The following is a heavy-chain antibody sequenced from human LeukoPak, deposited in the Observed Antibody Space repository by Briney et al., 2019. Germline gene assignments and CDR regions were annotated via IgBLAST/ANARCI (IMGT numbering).Heavy chain of an antibody. V-gene: IGHV1-69*13. D-gene: IGHD3-3*01. CDR3: ARDPDAWSGYYN. J-gene: IGHJ4*02. CDR1: GGTFSSYA. Sequence: SVKVSCTASGGTFSSYAISWVRQAPEQGLEWMGGIIPIFGTANYAQKFQGRVTITADESTSTAYMELSSLRSEDTAVYYCARDPDAWSGYYNWGQGTLVTVSS. CDR2: IIPIFGTA.